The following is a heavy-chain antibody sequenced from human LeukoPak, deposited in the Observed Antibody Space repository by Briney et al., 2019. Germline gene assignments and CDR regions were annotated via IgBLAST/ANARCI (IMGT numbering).Heavy chain of an antibody. CDR3: ARDSNYYDSSGSMDV. V-gene: IGHV1-2*02. D-gene: IGHD3-22*01. CDR2: INPNSGGT. CDR1: GYTFTGYY. Sequence: ASVKVSCKASGYTFTGYYMHWVRQAPGQGLEWMGWINPNSGGTNYAQKFQGRVTMTRDTSISTAYMELSRLRSDDTAVYYCARDSNYYDSSGSMDVWGKGTTVTVSS. J-gene: IGHJ6*04.